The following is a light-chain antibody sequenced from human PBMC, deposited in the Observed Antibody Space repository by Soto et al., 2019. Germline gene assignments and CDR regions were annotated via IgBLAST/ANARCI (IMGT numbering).Light chain of an antibody. Sequence: EIVLTQSPGTLSLSPGERATLSCRASQSVSSSYLAWYQQKPGQAPRLLIYGASSRATGIPDRFSGSGSGTDFNLTISRLEPEDFAVYYCQQYGSSLFTGGPGTKVDIK. CDR2: GAS. V-gene: IGKV3-20*01. CDR3: QQYGSSLFT. CDR1: QSVSSSY. J-gene: IGKJ3*01.